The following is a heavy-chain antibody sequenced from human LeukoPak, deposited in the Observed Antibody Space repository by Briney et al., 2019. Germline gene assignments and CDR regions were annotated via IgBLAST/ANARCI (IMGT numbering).Heavy chain of an antibody. CDR3: ARGGSSGYPDY. Sequence: PGXXLRLSCAASGFTFSSYWMHWVRHAPGKGLVWVSRINSDGSSTIYADSVKGRFTISRDNAKNTLYLQMNSLRAEDTAVYYCARGGSSGYPDYWGQGTLVTVSS. V-gene: IGHV3-74*01. J-gene: IGHJ4*02. D-gene: IGHD3-22*01. CDR2: INSDGSST. CDR1: GFTFSSYW.